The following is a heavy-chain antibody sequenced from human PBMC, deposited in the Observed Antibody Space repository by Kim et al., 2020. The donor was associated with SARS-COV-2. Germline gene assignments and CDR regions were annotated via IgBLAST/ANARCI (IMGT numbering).Heavy chain of an antibody. V-gene: IGHV4-34*01. D-gene: IGHD6-6*01. CDR1: GGSFSGYY. J-gene: IGHJ6*02. CDR3: ATLLTSSSSRLRRGNGMDV. Sequence: SETLSLTCAVYGGSFSGYYWSWIRQPPGKGLEWIGEINHSGSTNYNPSLKSRVTISVDTSKNQFSLKLSSVTAADTAVYYCATLLTSSSSRLRRGNGMDVWGQGTTVTGSS. CDR2: INHSGST.